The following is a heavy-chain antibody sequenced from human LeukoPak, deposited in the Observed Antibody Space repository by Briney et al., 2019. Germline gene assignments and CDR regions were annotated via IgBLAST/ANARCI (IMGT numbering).Heavy chain of an antibody. V-gene: IGHV4-31*03. CDR1: GGSISSGGYY. CDR2: IYYSGST. D-gene: IGHD5-18*01. Sequence: TASETLSLTCTVSGGSISSGGYYWSWIRQHPGKGLEWIGYIYYSGSTYHNPSLKSRVTISVDTSKNQFSLKLSSVTAADTAVYYCARAKGYSYDFDYWGQGTLVTVSS. J-gene: IGHJ4*02. CDR3: ARAKGYSYDFDY.